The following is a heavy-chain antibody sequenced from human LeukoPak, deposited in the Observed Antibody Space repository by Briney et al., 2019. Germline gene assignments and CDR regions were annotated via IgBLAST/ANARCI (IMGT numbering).Heavy chain of an antibody. CDR1: GFTFSDSG. J-gene: IGHJ4*02. D-gene: IGHD7-27*01. V-gene: IGHV3-30*02. Sequence: GGSLRLSCAASGFTFSDSGMHWVRQAPGKGLEWVAFVRFDGNNQYYADSVRGRSTISRDNSNNTQFLQMNSLRPEDTAVYYCAKEGWGSFYLDSWGQGTLVTVSS. CDR2: VRFDGNNQ. CDR3: AKEGWGSFYLDS.